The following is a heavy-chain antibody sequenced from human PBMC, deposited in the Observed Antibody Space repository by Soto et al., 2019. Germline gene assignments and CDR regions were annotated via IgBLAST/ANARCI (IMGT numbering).Heavy chain of an antibody. CDR1: GGSISSGDYY. Sequence: QVQLQESGPGLVKPSQTLSLTCTVSGGSISSGDYYWSWIRQPPGKGLEWIGYIYYSGSTYSNPSLKSRVNIAVDTAKNKFSLKLSCVTAADTAVYYCAIVETYYYRWGRNRYYDDYWGQGTLVTVSS. J-gene: IGHJ4*02. CDR3: AIVETYYYRWGRNRYYDDY. V-gene: IGHV4-30-4*01. D-gene: IGHD3-10*01. CDR2: IYYSGST.